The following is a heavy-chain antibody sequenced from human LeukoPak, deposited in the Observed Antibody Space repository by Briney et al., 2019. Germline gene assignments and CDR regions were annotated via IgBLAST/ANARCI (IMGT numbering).Heavy chain of an antibody. V-gene: IGHV3-23*01. CDR3: ARGDKQLVFNRNKGGFDP. CDR1: GFTFSTYA. D-gene: IGHD6-13*01. Sequence: GGSLRLSCAASGFTFSTYAMSWVRQAPGKGLEWVSGISTSGARTYYADSVKGRFTISRDNSKNTLYLQMNSLRTEDTAVYYCARGDKQLVFNRNKGGFDPWGQGTLVTVSS. J-gene: IGHJ5*02. CDR2: ISTSGART.